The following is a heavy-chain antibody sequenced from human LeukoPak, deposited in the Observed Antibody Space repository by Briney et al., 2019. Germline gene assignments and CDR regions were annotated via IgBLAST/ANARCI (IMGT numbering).Heavy chain of an antibody. V-gene: IGHV3-30*04. J-gene: IGHJ5*02. CDR3: ARPTLYSSSSWFDP. D-gene: IGHD6-6*01. CDR1: GFTFSIYA. Sequence: PGRSLRLSCAASGFTFSIYAMHWVRQAPGKGLEWVAVISYDGSNKYYADSVKGRFTISRDNSKNTLYLQMNSLRAEDTAVYYCARPTLYSSSSWFDPWGQGTLVTVSS. CDR2: ISYDGSNK.